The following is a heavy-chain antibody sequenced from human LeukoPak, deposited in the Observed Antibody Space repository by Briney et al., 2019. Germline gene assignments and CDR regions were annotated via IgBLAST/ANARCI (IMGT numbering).Heavy chain of an antibody. CDR3: ARAAAFWSGYQFDY. CDR1: GGSISGGSHF. V-gene: IGHV4-61*02. J-gene: IGHJ4*02. CDR2: IYTSGST. D-gene: IGHD3-3*01. Sequence: SENLSLTGTGSGGSISGGSHFWSWIRQPAGKGLEWIGRIYTSGSTNYNPSLKSRVTISVDTTKNQFSLKLSSVTAADTAVYYCARAAAFWSGYQFDYWGQGTLVTVSS.